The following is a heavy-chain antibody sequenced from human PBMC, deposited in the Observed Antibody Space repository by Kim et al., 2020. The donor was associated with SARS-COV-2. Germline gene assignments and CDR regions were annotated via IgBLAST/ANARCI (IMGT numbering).Heavy chain of an antibody. V-gene: IGHV3-74*01. Sequence: YADSVKGRFTISRDNAKNTLYLQMNRLRAEDTALYYCVRLKQRYYFDFWGQGTLVSVSS. D-gene: IGHD6-13*01. J-gene: IGHJ4*02. CDR3: VRLKQRYYFDF.